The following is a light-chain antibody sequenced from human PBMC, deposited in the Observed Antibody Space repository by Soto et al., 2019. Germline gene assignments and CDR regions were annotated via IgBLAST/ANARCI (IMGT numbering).Light chain of an antibody. V-gene: IGKV1-5*03. CDR3: QQYNSYPIT. CDR2: KAS. J-gene: IGKJ1*01. Sequence: DIQMTQSPSTRSASVGDRVTITCRASQSITDWLAWYQKKSGQAPKLLIYKASSLESEVPARFSGSGSGTEFTLTISSLQPDDFATYYCQQYNSYPITFGQGTKVDIK. CDR1: QSITDW.